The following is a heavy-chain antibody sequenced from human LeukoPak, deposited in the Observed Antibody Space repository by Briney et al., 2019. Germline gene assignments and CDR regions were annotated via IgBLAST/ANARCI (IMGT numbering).Heavy chain of an antibody. J-gene: IGHJ5*02. CDR3: ARDPRNKGFDP. Sequence: PGGSLRLSCAASGFTFSGYWMRWARRSPGKGLVWVSCINGDGSDTRYADSVKGRFTISRDNAKNTLYLQMNSLRVEDTAVYYCARDPRNKGFDPWGQGTLVTVSS. V-gene: IGHV3-74*01. CDR2: INGDGSDT. CDR1: GFTFSGYW. D-gene: IGHD1/OR15-1a*01.